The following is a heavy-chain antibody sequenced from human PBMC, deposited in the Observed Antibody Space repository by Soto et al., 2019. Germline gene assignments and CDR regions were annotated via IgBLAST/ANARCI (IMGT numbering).Heavy chain of an antibody. J-gene: IGHJ3*02. V-gene: IGHV3-23*01. Sequence: GGLLRLSCAASGFTFSSYAMSWVRQAPGKGLEWVSAISGSGGSTYYADSVKGRFTISGDNSKNTLYLQMNSLRAEDTAVYHCAKGRSGYYDAFDIWGQGTMVTVSS. D-gene: IGHD3-3*01. CDR3: AKGRSGYYDAFDI. CDR2: ISGSGGST. CDR1: GFTFSSYA.